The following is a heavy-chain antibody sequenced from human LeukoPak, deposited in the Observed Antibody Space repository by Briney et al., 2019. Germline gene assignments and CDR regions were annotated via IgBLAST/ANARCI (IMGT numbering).Heavy chain of an antibody. Sequence: PGGSLRLSCVASGFTFSDYAMSWVRQAPGKGLEWVSSIRGSGTITYCADSVKGRFTISRDNSKNTLYLQMNSLKTEDTAVYYCTTDISAVLYWGQGTLVTVSS. CDR1: GFTFSDYA. V-gene: IGHV3-23*01. D-gene: IGHD3-10*01. CDR2: IRGSGTIT. CDR3: TTDISAVLY. J-gene: IGHJ4*02.